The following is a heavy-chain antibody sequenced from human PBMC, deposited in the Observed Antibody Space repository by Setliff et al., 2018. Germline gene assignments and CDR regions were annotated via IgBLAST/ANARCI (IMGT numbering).Heavy chain of an antibody. Sequence: PSETLSLTCNVSGGSFSSSDDYWGWIRQPPGKGPEWLGSISYSGRNHYSPSLKSRVTIFADTSKNQFSLKMTSVTAADTAVYYCARHGLHCTNGICPPPFDPWGQGTLVTVSS. CDR1: GGSFSSSDDY. D-gene: IGHD2-8*01. J-gene: IGHJ5*02. CDR2: ISYSGRN. CDR3: ARHGLHCTNGICPPPFDP. V-gene: IGHV4-39*01.